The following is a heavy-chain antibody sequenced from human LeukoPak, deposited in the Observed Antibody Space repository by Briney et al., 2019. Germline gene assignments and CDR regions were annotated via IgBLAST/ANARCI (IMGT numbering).Heavy chain of an antibody. D-gene: IGHD6-6*01. J-gene: IGHJ4*02. CDR1: GYTFTGYY. CDR3: ARDSIAAPAVVLDY. V-gene: IGHV1-2*02. Sequence: ASVKVSCKASGYTFTGYYMHWVRQAPGQGLEWMGWINPNSGGANYAQKFQGRVTMTRDTSISTAYMELSRLRSDDTAVYYCARDSIAAPAVVLDYWGQGTLVTVSS. CDR2: INPNSGGA.